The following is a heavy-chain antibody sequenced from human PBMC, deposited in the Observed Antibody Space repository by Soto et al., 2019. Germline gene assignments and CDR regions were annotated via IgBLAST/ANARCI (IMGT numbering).Heavy chain of an antibody. D-gene: IGHD5-12*01. V-gene: IGHV4-31*03. J-gene: IGHJ4*02. Sequence: SLSRTCPVSGGSISSGGYYGSWIRQHPGKGLEWIGYIYYSGSTYYNPSLKSRVTISVDTSKNQFSLKLSSVTAADTAVYYCARGGVATLYFDYWGKGTLVTVSS. CDR3: ARGGVATLYFDY. CDR1: GGSISSGGYY. CDR2: IYYSGST.